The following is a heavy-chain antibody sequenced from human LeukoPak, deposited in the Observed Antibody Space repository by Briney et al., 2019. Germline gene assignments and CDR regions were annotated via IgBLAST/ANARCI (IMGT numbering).Heavy chain of an antibody. V-gene: IGHV4-59*01. CDR2: IYYSGST. J-gene: IGHJ4*02. D-gene: IGHD6-19*01. CDR3: ARGGIAVAGTVPLFDY. Sequence: PSETLSLTCTVSGGSISSYYWSWIRQPPGKGLEWIGYIYYSGSTNYNPSLKSRVTISIDTSKNQFSLKLSSVTAADTAVYYCARGGIAVAGTVPLFDYWCQGTLVTVSS. CDR1: GGSISSYY.